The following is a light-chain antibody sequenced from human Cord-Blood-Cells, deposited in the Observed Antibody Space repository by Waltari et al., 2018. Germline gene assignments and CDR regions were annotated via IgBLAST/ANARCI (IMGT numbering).Light chain of an antibody. V-gene: IGLV2-11*01. CDR2: DVS. J-gene: IGLJ3*02. Sequence: QSALTQPRSVSGSPGQSVTISCTGTSSDVGGYNYVSWYQQHPGKAPKLVIYDVSKRPSGVPDRFSVSKSGNTASLTISGLQAEDEADYYCCSYAGSYTLVFGGGTKLTVL. CDR3: CSYAGSYTLV. CDR1: SSDVGGYNY.